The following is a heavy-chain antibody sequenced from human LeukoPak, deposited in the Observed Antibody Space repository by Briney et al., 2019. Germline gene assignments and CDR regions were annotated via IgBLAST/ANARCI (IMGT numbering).Heavy chain of an antibody. Sequence: ASVKVSCKASGYTFTSYGISWVRQAPGQGLEWMGWISAYNGNTNYAQKLQGRVTMTTDTSTSTAYMELRSLRSDDTAVYYCARDNLYYYWAISDYLVQGTLVTVSS. V-gene: IGHV1-18*01. CDR1: GYTFTSYG. D-gene: IGHD3-22*01. J-gene: IGHJ4*02. CDR3: ARDNLYYYWAISDY. CDR2: ISAYNGNT.